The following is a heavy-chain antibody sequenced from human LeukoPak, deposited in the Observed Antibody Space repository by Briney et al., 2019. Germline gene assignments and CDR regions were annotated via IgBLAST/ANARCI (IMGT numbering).Heavy chain of an antibody. V-gene: IGHV4-59*01. CDR2: IYYSGST. Sequence: SETLSLTCTVSGGSICGYYYSWIRQPPGKDLEWIGYIYYSGSTNYNPSLTSRVTISLDTSMKQFSLNLRSVTAADAAVYFCVYGPNHYYFDYWGQGILVTVST. J-gene: IGHJ4*02. D-gene: IGHD3-16*01. CDR1: GGSICGYY. CDR3: VYGPNHYYFDY.